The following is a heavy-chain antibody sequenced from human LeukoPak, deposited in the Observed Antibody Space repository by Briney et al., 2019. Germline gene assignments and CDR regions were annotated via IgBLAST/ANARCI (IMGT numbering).Heavy chain of an antibody. D-gene: IGHD2-2*01. J-gene: IGHJ5*02. Sequence: GSSVKVSCKASGGTFSSSAINWVRQAPGQGLEWMGRISPNSGGTTYAQKFQGRVTVTRDTSINTAYMELNNLGSDDTAVYYCARDCSSIKCSAWGQGTLVTVSS. CDR1: GGTFSSSA. CDR2: ISPNSGGT. V-gene: IGHV1-2*06. CDR3: ARDCSSIKCSA.